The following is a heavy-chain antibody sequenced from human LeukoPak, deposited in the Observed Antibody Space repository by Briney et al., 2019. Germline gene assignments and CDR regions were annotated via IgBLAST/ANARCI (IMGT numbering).Heavy chain of an antibody. Sequence: GASVKVSCKASGYTFTSYYMHWVRQAPGQGLEWMGIINPSGGSTSYAQKFQGRVTMTRDMSTSTVYMELSSLRSEDTAVYYCARANSKAAAGIHYYYYMDVWGKGTTVTVSS. V-gene: IGHV1-46*01. CDR2: INPSGGST. CDR1: GYTFTSYY. D-gene: IGHD6-13*01. J-gene: IGHJ6*03. CDR3: ARANSKAAAGIHYYYYMDV.